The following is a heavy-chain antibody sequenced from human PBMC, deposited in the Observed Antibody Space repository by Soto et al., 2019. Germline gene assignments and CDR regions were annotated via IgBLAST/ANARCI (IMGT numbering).Heavy chain of an antibody. CDR1: GFSLSTSGVR. D-gene: IGHD2-15*01. V-gene: IGHV2-5*02. CDR2: IYCDDDK. Sequence: SGPTLVNPTQTLTLTCTFSGFSLSTSGVRVGWIRQLPVKALELLALIYCDDDKRYSPSLKISLTITNDTSKNQVVLTMTNMDPVDTATYYCAHRSEYSDYFDYWGQGTLVTVSS. J-gene: IGHJ4*02. CDR3: AHRSEYSDYFDY.